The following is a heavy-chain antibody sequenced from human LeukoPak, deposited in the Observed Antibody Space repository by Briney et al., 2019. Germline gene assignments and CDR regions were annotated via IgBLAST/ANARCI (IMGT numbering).Heavy chain of an antibody. J-gene: IGHJ4*02. CDR2: MYYSGST. Sequence: SETLSLTCTVSGVSISNSSYYWGWIRQPPGKGLEWIESMYYSGSTYYNPSLKSRATISVDTSKNQFSLKLSSVTAADTAVYYCARHGRMGTINPSYWGQGTLVTVSS. CDR3: ARHGRMGTINPSY. D-gene: IGHD5-24*01. CDR1: GVSISNSSYY. V-gene: IGHV4-39*01.